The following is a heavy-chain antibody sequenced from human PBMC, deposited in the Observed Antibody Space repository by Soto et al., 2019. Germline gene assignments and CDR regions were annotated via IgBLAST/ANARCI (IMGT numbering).Heavy chain of an antibody. Sequence: SETLSLTCTVSGGSISSSSYYWGWIRQPPGKGLEWIGSIYYSGSTYYNPSLKSRVTISVDTSKNQFSLKLSSVTAADTAVYYCARHLSHYYYYYYYMDVWGKGTTVTVSS. J-gene: IGHJ6*03. V-gene: IGHV4-39*01. CDR2: IYYSGST. CDR1: GGSISSSSYY. D-gene: IGHD2-21*02. CDR3: ARHLSHYYYYYYYMDV.